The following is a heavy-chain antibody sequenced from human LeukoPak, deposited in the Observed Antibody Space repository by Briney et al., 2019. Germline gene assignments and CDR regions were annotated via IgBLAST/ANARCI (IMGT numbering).Heavy chain of an antibody. CDR1: GFAFRSFA. V-gene: IGHV3-23*01. J-gene: IGHJ4*02. D-gene: IGHD3-3*01. Sequence: GGSLRLSCAASGFAFRSFAMSWVRQAPGKGLEWVSAISGSGGSTYYADSVKGRFTISRDNSKNTLYLQMNSLRAEDTAVYYCAKEIARFWSGYSYWGQGTLVTVSS. CDR2: ISGSGGST. CDR3: AKEIARFWSGYSY.